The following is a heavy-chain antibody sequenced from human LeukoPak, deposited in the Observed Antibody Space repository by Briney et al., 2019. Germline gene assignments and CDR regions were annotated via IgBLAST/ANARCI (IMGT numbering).Heavy chain of an antibody. CDR3: ARDHSGVTIFGVVIPHDAFDI. V-gene: IGHV3-30*02. Sequence: GGSLRLSCVASGFTFSTYGMHWVRRAPGKGLEWVAFIQNDGNDKYYADSVKGRFTISKDNSKNTVDLQMNGLRSEDTAVYYCARDHSGVTIFGVVIPHDAFDIWGQGTMVTVSS. J-gene: IGHJ3*02. CDR1: GFTFSTYG. D-gene: IGHD3-3*01. CDR2: IQNDGNDK.